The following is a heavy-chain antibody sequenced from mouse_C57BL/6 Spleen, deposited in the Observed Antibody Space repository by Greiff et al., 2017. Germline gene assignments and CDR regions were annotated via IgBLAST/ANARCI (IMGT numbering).Heavy chain of an antibody. CDR3: ARPGTTVVADWYFDV. V-gene: IGHV1-18*01. CDR1: GYTFTDYN. Sequence: EVQLQQSGPELVKPGASVKIPCKASGYTFTDYNMDWVKQSHGKSLEWIGDINPNNGGTIYNQKFKGKATLTVDKSSSTAYMELRSLTSEDTAVYYCARPGTTVVADWYFDVWGTGTTVTVSS. D-gene: IGHD1-1*01. CDR2: INPNNGGT. J-gene: IGHJ1*03.